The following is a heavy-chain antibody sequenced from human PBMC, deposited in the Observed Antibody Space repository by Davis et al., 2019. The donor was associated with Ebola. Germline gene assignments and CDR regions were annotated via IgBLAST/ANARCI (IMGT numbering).Heavy chain of an antibody. Sequence: PGGSLRLSCAASGFTFSSYEMNWVRQAPGKGLEWVANIKQDGSEKYYVDSVKDRFTISRDNAKNSLYLQMNSLRAEDTAVYYCAREGRLGFDPWGQGTLVTVSS. CDR3: AREGRLGFDP. CDR1: GFTFSSYE. CDR2: IKQDGSEK. V-gene: IGHV3-7*01. J-gene: IGHJ5*02.